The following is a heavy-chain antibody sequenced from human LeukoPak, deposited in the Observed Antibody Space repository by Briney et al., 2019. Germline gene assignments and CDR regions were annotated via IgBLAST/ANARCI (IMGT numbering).Heavy chain of an antibody. V-gene: IGHV3-48*03. D-gene: IGHD3-10*01. CDR2: ISSSGSTI. CDR3: AKDINRWFGESNDAFDI. Sequence: GGSLRLSCAASGFTFSSYEMNWVRQAPGKGLEWVSYISSSGSTIYYADSVKGRFTISRDNSKNTLYLQMNSLRAEDAAVYYCAKDINRWFGESNDAFDIWGQGTMVTVSS. CDR1: GFTFSSYE. J-gene: IGHJ3*02.